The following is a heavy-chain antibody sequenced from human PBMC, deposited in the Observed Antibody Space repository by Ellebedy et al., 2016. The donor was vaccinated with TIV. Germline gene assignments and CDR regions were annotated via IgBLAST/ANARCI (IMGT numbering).Heavy chain of an antibody. CDR3: ARSYGARTSGP. CDR2: ISGSASVT. V-gene: IGHV3-48*03. CDR1: GFTFSSYE. Sequence: PGGSLRLSCAVSGFTFSSYEMNWVRQAPGKGLEWVSYISGSASVTAYADSVKGRFTISRDNARTSLSLQMNSLRVDDTARYYCARSYGARTSGPWGQGTLVTVSS. D-gene: IGHD3-16*01. J-gene: IGHJ5*02.